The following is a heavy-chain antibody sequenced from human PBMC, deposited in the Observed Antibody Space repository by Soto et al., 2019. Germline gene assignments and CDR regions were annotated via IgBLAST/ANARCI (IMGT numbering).Heavy chain of an antibody. Sequence: SSVKVSRKASGGTYNNYPITWLRQTTGQGLEWMGGSIPIFGTANYAQKFQGRVTISVDESTSTAYMELSSLRSEDTAVYYCARGRGYSGDDHYYYFDMDVWGQGTTVTVSS. V-gene: IGHV1-69*13. J-gene: IGHJ6*02. CDR1: GGTYNNYP. CDR2: SIPIFGTA. CDR3: ARGRGYSGDDHYYYFDMDV. D-gene: IGHD5-12*01.